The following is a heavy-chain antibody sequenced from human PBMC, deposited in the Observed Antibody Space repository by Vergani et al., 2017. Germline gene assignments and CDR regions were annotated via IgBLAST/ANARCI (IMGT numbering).Heavy chain of an antibody. Sequence: EVQLLESGGDLVQPGGSLRLSCAASGFTFIMHAMSWVRQAPGKGLEWVSSISSSSSYIYYADSVKGRFTISRDNAKNSLYLQMNSLRAEDTAVYYCARDISXPGGYYYYYYGMDVWGQGTTVTVSS. V-gene: IGHV3-21*01. CDR3: ARDISXPGGYYYYYYGMDV. J-gene: IGHJ6*02. D-gene: IGHD1-14*01. CDR2: ISSSSSYI. CDR1: GFTFIMHA.